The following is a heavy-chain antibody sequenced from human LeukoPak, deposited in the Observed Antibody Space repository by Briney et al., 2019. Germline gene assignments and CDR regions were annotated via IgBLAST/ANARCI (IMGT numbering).Heavy chain of an antibody. CDR3: AREFEYSTSGAGY. CDR2: MSILSGIT. J-gene: IGHJ4*02. D-gene: IGHD6-6*01. CDR1: GFPFSGYS. Sequence: GGSLRLSCAGSGFPFSGYSMNWVRQTPGKGLGWVSSMSILSGITYYAESVKGRFTVSRDNAKNLLHLQMNSLRVEDTAIYYCAREFEYSTSGAGYWGQGTLVTVSS. V-gene: IGHV3-21*01.